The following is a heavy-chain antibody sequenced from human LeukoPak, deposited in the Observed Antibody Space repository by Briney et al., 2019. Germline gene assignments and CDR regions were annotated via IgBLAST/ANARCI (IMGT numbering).Heavy chain of an antibody. CDR3: ARVGWELLFNYYYGMDV. D-gene: IGHD1-26*01. J-gene: IGHJ6*02. V-gene: IGHV4-59*01. CDR2: KCNRGST. Sequence: PSETLSLTCTVSGVSISSYCWSWIRQPPGKGLEWIGYKCNRGSTNYNPSLKSRVTISVDTSKNQFSLKLSSVTAADTAVYYCARVGWELLFNYYYGMDVWGQGTTVTVSS. CDR1: GVSISSYC.